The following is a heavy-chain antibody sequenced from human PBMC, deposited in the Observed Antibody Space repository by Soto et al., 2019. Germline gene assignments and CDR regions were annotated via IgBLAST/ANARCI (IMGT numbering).Heavy chain of an antibody. V-gene: IGHV1-69*01. Sequence: QVQLVQSGAEVKRPGSSVKVSCKASGDMFRNSAFTWVRQAPGQGLAWMGVIIPLFRKTDVAQNFQGRVTFTADESTSSFYMEVSSLTSEDTAVYYCARARLSNGDPNIYFFYGLDVWGQGTTITVSS. D-gene: IGHD3-10*01. J-gene: IGHJ6*02. CDR3: ARARLSNGDPNIYFFYGLDV. CDR2: IIPLFRKT. CDR1: GDMFRNSA.